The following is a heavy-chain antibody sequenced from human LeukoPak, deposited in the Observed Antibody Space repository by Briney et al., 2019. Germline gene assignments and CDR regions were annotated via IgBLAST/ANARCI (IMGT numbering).Heavy chain of an antibody. CDR2: IRSKAYGGTT. CDR1: GFTFGDYA. D-gene: IGHD6-19*01. CDR3: TRHKGSVGWSLFDY. J-gene: IGHJ4*02. Sequence: GGSLRLSCTASGFTFGDYAMSWVRQAPGKGLEWVGFIRSKAYGGTTEYAASVKGRFTISRDDSKSIAYLQMNSLKTEDTAVYYCTRHKGSVGWSLFDYWGQGTLVTVSS. V-gene: IGHV3-49*04.